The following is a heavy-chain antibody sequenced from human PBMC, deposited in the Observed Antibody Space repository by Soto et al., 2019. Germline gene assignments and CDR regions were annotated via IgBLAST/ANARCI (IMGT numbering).Heavy chain of an antibody. D-gene: IGHD3-22*01. CDR3: ARVKGSGYHNWFDP. CDR2: ISAYNGNT. Sequence: ASVKVSCKTSGFTFTTYGITWVRQAPGQGLEWMGWISAYNGNTNYAQKLQGRVTMTTDTSTSTAYMELRSLRSDDTAVYYCARVKGSGYHNWFDPWGQGTLVTVSS. V-gene: IGHV1-18*01. J-gene: IGHJ5*02. CDR1: GFTFTTYG.